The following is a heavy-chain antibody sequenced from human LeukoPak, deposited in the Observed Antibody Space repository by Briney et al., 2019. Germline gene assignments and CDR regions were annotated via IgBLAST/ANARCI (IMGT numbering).Heavy chain of an antibody. CDR1: GFTFSSYD. V-gene: IGHV3-48*03. J-gene: IGHJ3*02. Sequence: GGSLRLSCAASGFTFSSYDMNWVRQAQGKGLEWVSFISSSGTTIDYADFAKGRLTISRDNTKNSLYLQMNSLRVEDTAIYHCARSFDIWGQGTMVTVSP. CDR2: ISSSGTTI. CDR3: ARSFDI.